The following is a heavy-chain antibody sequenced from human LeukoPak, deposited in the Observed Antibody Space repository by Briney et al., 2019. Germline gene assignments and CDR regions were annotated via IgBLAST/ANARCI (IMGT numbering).Heavy chain of an antibody. J-gene: IGHJ1*01. V-gene: IGHV3-74*01. D-gene: IGHD3-10*01. Sequence: GSLRLSCEASGFTFSSHWMHWVRQAPGKGLFWVSYISFDGSVTSYADSVKGRFTVSRDNSKNMLFLQMDSLRADDTAIYYCTRDGQFYDSGNFHSDLDSWGQGTLVTVS. CDR3: TRDGQFYDSGNFHSDLDS. CDR2: ISFDGSVT. CDR1: GFTFSSHW.